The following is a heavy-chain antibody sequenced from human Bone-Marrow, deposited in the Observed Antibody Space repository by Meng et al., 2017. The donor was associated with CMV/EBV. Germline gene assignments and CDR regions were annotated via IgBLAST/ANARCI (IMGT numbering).Heavy chain of an antibody. D-gene: IGHD2-15*01. J-gene: IGHJ5*02. CDR3: ASGDSSWLDP. Sequence: GSLRLSCAVYGGSFSGYYWSWIRQPPGKGLEWIGEINHSGSTNYNPSLKSRVTISVDTSKNQFSLKLSSVTAADTAVYYCASGDSSWLDPWGQGTLVTVSS. CDR1: GGSFSGYY. CDR2: INHSGST. V-gene: IGHV4-34*01.